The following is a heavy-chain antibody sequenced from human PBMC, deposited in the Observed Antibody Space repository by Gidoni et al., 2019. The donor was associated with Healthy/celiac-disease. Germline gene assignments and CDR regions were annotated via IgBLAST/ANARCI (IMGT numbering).Heavy chain of an antibody. CDR3: ARDRGLEWLLGYYYYYYMDV. CDR1: GFTFSSYW. CDR2: IKQDGSEK. D-gene: IGHD3-3*01. J-gene: IGHJ6*03. Sequence: EVQLVESGGGLVQPGGSLRLSCAASGFTFSSYWMSWVRQAPGKGLEWVANIKQDGSEKYYVDSVKGRFTISRDNAKNSLYLQMNSLRAEDTAVYYCARDRGLEWLLGYYYYYYMDVWGKGTTVTVSS. V-gene: IGHV3-7*01.